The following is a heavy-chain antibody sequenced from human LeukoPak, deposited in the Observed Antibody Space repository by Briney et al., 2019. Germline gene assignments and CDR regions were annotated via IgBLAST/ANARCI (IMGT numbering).Heavy chain of an antibody. J-gene: IGHJ4*02. D-gene: IGHD3-9*01. CDR3: ARASTVYDILTGRHPTFDY. V-gene: IGHV1-46*01. CDR1: GYTFTSYY. Sequence: GASVKVSCKASGYTFTSYYMHLVRQAPGQGLEWMGIINPSGGSTSYAQKFQGRVTMTRDTSTSTVYVELSSLRSEDTAVYYCARASTVYDILTGRHPTFDYWGQGTLVTVSS. CDR2: INPSGGST.